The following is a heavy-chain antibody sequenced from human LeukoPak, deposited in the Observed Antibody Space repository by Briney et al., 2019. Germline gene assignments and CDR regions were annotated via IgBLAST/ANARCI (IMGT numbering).Heavy chain of an antibody. V-gene: IGHV1-3*01. CDR1: GYTFTSYA. CDR2: INAGNGNT. Sequence: ASVKVSCKASGYTFTSYAMHWVRQAPGQRLEWMGWINAGNGNTKYSQKFQGRVTITRDTSASTAYMELSSLRSEDTAVYYCARDGECDGDCCSAQYYFDYWGQGTLVTVSS. CDR3: ARDGECDGDCCSAQYYFDY. J-gene: IGHJ4*02. D-gene: IGHD2-21*02.